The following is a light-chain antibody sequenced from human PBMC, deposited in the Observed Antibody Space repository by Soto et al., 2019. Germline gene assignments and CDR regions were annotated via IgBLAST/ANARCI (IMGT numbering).Light chain of an antibody. CDR1: QGISSW. Sequence: FQMTKSPSSVSASVVDIATVTCRASQGISSWLGWYQQKPGKAPKLLIYAASSLESGVPSRFSGSGSGTEFTLTISSLQPDDFATYYCQQYNSYSWTFGQGTKVDIK. J-gene: IGKJ1*01. CDR2: AAS. CDR3: QQYNSYSWT. V-gene: IGKV1D-16*01.